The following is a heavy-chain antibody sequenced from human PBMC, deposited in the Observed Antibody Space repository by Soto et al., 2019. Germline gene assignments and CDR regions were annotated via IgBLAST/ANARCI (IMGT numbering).Heavy chain of an antibody. CDR3: ARAEVHYDFWSGYFNWFDP. CDR2: IYYSGST. Sequence: QVQLQESGPGLVKPSQTLSLTCTVSGGSISSGDYYWSWIRQPPGKGLEWIGYIYYSGSTYYNPSLKSRVTISVDTSKNQFSPKLSSVTAADTAVYYCARAEVHYDFWSGYFNWFDPWGQGTLVTVSS. D-gene: IGHD3-3*01. CDR1: GGSISSGDYY. J-gene: IGHJ5*02. V-gene: IGHV4-30-4*01.